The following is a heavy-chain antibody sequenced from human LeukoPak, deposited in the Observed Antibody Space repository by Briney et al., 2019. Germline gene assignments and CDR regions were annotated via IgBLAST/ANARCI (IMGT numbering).Heavy chain of an antibody. V-gene: IGHV4-59*01. CDR2: IYYSGST. CDR1: GGSISSYY. D-gene: IGHD2-21*02. J-gene: IGHJ4*02. Sequence: SETLSLTCTVSGGSISSYYWSWIRQPPGKGLEWIGYIYYSGSTNYNPSLKSRVTISVDTSKNQFSLKLSSVTAADTAVYYCARRYCGGDCYSSFRAPLDYWGQGTLVTVSS. CDR3: ARRYCGGDCYSSFRAPLDY.